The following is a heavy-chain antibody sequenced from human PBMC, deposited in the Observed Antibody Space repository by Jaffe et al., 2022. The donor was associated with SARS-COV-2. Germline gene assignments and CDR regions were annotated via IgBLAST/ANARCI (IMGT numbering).Heavy chain of an antibody. CDR2: IYTSGST. CDR3: ARTYFDYVWGGEKYFDL. Sequence: QVQLQESGPGLVKPSQSLSLTCTVSGYSINSGSYYWSWIRQPAGKGLEWIGRIYTSGSTNYNPSLKSRVTISLDTSKNQFSLKLSSVTAADTAAYYCARTYFDYVWGGEKYFDLWGQGILVTVSS. V-gene: IGHV4-61*02. D-gene: IGHD3-16*01. CDR1: GYSINSGSYY. J-gene: IGHJ4*02.